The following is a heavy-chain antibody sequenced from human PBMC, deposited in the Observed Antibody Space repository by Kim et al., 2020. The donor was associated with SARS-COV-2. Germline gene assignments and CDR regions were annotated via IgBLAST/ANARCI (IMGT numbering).Heavy chain of an antibody. CDR3: ARDLTGTTRLLGY. J-gene: IGHJ4*02. CDR1: GYTFTSYA. V-gene: IGHV1-3*01. Sequence: ASVKVSCKASGYTFTSYAMHWVRQAPGQRLEWMGWINAGNGNTKYSQKFQGRVTITRDTSASTAYMELSSLRSEDTAVYYCARDLTGTTRLLGYWGQGTLVTVSS. D-gene: IGHD1-20*01. CDR2: INAGNGNT.